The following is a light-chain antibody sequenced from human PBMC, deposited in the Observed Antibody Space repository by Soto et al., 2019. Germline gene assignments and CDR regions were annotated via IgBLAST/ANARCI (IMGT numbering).Light chain of an antibody. CDR2: EGS. V-gene: IGLV2-23*01. CDR1: SSDVGSYNL. Sequence: QSVLTQPASVSGSPGQSITISCTGTSSDVGSYNLVSWYQQHPGKAPKLMIYEGSKWPSGISNRFSGSKSGNTASLTISGLQAEDEADYYCCSYAGNSILIFGGGTKVTVL. J-gene: IGLJ2*01. CDR3: CSYAGNSILI.